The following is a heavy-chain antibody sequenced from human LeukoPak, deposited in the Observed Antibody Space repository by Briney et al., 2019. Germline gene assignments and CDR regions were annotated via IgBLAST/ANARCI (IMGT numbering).Heavy chain of an antibody. V-gene: IGHV3-23*01. CDR2: ISGSGGST. J-gene: IGHJ6*02. CDR3: AKSLYSYYYYYGMDV. Sequence: GFLRLSCAASGFTFSSYAMSWVRQAPGKGLEWVSAISGSGGSTYYADSVKGRFTISRDNSKNTLYLQMNSLRAEDTAVYYCAKSLYSYYYYYGMDVWGQGTTVTVSS. CDR1: GFTFSSYA. D-gene: IGHD3-16*01.